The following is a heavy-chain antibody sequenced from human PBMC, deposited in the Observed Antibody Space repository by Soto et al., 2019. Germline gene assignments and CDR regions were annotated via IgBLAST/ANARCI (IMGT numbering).Heavy chain of an antibody. Sequence: QVQLAESGGGVAQPGGSLRLSCAASGFTFSTYGLHWVRQAPGKGLEWVAVVSSDGSNKYYADSVQGRFTISRDTSKNTLSLQMDSLRADDTALYYCARDGGYYGWLAFELWGQGTMVIVSS. CDR1: GFTFSTYG. CDR2: VSSDGSNK. CDR3: ARDGGYYGWLAFEL. D-gene: IGHD3-10*01. J-gene: IGHJ3*01. V-gene: IGHV3-30*04.